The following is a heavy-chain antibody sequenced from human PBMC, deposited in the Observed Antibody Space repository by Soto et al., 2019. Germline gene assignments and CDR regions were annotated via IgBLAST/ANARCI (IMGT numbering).Heavy chain of an antibody. J-gene: IGHJ4*02. CDR2: INHSGST. D-gene: IGHD3-10*01. Sequence: SETLSLTCAVYGGSFSGYYWSWIRQPPGKGLEWIGEINHSGSTNYNPSLKSRVTISVDTSKNQFSLKLSSVTAADTAVYYCARGRPRFYYGSGSSSFDYWGQGTLVTVSS. V-gene: IGHV4-34*01. CDR1: GGSFSGYY. CDR3: ARGRPRFYYGSGSSSFDY.